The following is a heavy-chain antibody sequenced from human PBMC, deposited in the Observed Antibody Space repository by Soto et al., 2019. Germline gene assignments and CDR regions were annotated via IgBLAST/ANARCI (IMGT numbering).Heavy chain of an antibody. CDR3: ARGLNCGGDCYDAFDI. D-gene: IGHD2-21*02. J-gene: IGHJ3*02. CDR1: GDTFTSYD. V-gene: IGHV1-8*01. CDR2: MNPNSGNT. Sequence: ASVKGSCKASGDTFTSYDINWGRQATGQGLEWRGWMNPNSGNTGYAQKFQGRVTMTRNTSISTAYMELSSLRSEDTAVYYCARGLNCGGDCYDAFDIWGQGTMVTVSS.